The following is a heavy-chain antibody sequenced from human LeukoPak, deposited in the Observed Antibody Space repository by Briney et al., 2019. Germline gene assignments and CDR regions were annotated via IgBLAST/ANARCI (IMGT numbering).Heavy chain of an antibody. CDR2: IDSNSNFM. CDR3: ANIRYNSGLDY. Sequence: KTGGSLRLSCAASGFTFGLYSMTWVRQAPGKGLEWVSLIDSNSNFMNYADSVKGRFTISRDNAKKSLYLQMNSLRAEDTAVYYCANIRYNSGLDYWGQGTLVTVSS. J-gene: IGHJ4*02. D-gene: IGHD5-18*01. CDR1: GFTFGLYS. V-gene: IGHV3-21*01.